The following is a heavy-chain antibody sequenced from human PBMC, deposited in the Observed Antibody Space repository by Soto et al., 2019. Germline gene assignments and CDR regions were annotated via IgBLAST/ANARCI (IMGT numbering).Heavy chain of an antibody. Sequence: KTSETLSLTCSFSCASIINFYWSWIRQSAGKGLEWIGRLYTRGTTDYNPSLKSRVTMSIDTSKNRVSLSLTSVTAADTAVYYCAKGGTYYFDSWGQGIVVTVS. CDR3: AKGGTYYFDS. CDR1: CASIINFY. J-gene: IGHJ4*02. V-gene: IGHV4-4*07. D-gene: IGHD3-16*01. CDR2: LYTRGTT.